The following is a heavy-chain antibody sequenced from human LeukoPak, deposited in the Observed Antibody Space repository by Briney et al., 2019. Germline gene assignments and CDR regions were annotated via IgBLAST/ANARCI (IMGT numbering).Heavy chain of an antibody. CDR1: GGSISSYY. CDR2: IYYSGST. CDR3: ASSNNYYDSSGYYIPYYYYYYMXV. V-gene: IGHV4-59*01. D-gene: IGHD3-22*01. J-gene: IGHJ6*03. Sequence: TSETLSLTCTVSGGSISSYYWSWIRQPPGKGLEWIGYIYYSGSTNYNPSLKSRVTISVDTSKNQFSLKLSSVTAADTAVYYCASSNNYYDSSGYYIPYYYYYYMXVWGKGTTVTVS.